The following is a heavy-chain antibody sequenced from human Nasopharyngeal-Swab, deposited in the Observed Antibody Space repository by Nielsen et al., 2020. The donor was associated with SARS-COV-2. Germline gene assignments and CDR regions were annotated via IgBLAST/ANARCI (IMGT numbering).Heavy chain of an antibody. D-gene: IGHD3-22*01. V-gene: IGHV3-30-3*01. CDR2: LSYDGSNK. Sequence: GESLKIPCAASGFTFSSSAMHWVRQAPGKGLEWVAVLSYDGSNKYFADSVKGRFTISRDNSKNTLYLQMNSLRAEDTAVYYCASPPLDSSGYYYGFHYWGRGTLVTVSS. CDR3: ASPPLDSSGYYYGFHY. J-gene: IGHJ4*02. CDR1: GFTFSSSA.